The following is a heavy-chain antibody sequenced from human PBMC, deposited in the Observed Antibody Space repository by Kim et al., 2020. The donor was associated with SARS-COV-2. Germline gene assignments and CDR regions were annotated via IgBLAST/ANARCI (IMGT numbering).Heavy chain of an antibody. V-gene: IGHV3-30*01. D-gene: IGHD6-19*01. CDR3: ARDKRIAVAAGDNWFDP. J-gene: IGHJ5*02. Sequence: VKGRFTSSRAHSKNPMYLQMNSLRAEDTAVYYCARDKRIAVAAGDNWFDPWGQGTLVTVSS.